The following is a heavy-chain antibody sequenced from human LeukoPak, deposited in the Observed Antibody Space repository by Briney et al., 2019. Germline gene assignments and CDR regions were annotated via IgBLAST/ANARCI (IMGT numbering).Heavy chain of an antibody. CDR3: ARTSVYGDY. J-gene: IGHJ4*02. V-gene: IGHV4-61*02. CDR2: IYTSGST. CDR1: GGSISSGSYY. D-gene: IGHD5/OR15-5a*01. Sequence: SETLSLTCTVSGGSISSGSYYWSWIRQPAGKGLEWIGRIYTSGSTNYNPSLKRRVTISVDTSKIQFSLKLSSVTAADTAVYYCARTSVYGDYWGQGTLVTVSS.